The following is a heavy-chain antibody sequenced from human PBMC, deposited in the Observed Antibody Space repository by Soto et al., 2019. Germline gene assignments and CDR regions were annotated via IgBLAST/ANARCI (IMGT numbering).Heavy chain of an antibody. CDR1: GFTFSSYS. CDR3: AKRTMVRGVYYYYYMDV. V-gene: IGHV3-48*01. Sequence: GGSLRLSCAASGFTFSSYSMNWVRQAPGKGLEWVSYISSSSTIYYADSVKGRFTISRDNAKNSLYLQMNSLRAEDTAVYYCAKRTMVRGVYYYYYMDVWGKGTTVTVSS. D-gene: IGHD3-10*01. CDR2: ISSSSTI. J-gene: IGHJ6*03.